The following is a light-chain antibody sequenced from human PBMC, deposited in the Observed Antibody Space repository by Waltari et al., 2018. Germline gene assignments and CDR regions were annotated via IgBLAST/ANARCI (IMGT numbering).Light chain of an antibody. Sequence: SYVLTQPPSVSVSPGQTARITCSGDALAKKYAYWYQQKSGQATVVVMFQDSKRPSDIPERFSGSSSGTVATVTVSGAQAEDEGDYYCYSTDTSGTSRVFGGGTKLTVL. CDR2: QDS. CDR1: ALAKKY. CDR3: YSTDTSGTSRV. V-gene: IGLV3-10*01. J-gene: IGLJ2*01.